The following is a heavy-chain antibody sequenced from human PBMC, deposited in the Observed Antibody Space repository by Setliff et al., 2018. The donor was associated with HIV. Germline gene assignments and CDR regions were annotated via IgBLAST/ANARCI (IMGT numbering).Heavy chain of an antibody. J-gene: IGHJ4*02. CDR2: INHNGST. Sequence: SETLSLTCAVYGGSFSGYYWSWIRQPPGKGLEWIGEINHNGSTNYNPSLKSRVTISVDTSKNQFSLKLSSVTAADTAVYYCARWVIWFWELYDYWGQGTLVTVSS. CDR3: ARWVIWFWELYDY. CDR1: GGSFSGYY. D-gene: IGHD3-10*01. V-gene: IGHV4-34*01.